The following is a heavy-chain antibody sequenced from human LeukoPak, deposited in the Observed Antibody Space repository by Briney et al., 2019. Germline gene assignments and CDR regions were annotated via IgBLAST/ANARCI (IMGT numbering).Heavy chain of an antibody. J-gene: IGHJ5*02. CDR3: AKGSGGAAFDP. V-gene: IGHV3-23*01. CDR1: GFRLSTSA. Sequence: RGSLRVSRVHSGFRLSTSAMCWVRQAPGTGGERVSVICDSVGEIYYVDSVKGRFSISRDNSKSTLYLQMNSVRDEDTAVCLCAKGSGGAAFDPWGQGTLVTVSS. D-gene: IGHD2-15*01. CDR2: ICDSVGEI.